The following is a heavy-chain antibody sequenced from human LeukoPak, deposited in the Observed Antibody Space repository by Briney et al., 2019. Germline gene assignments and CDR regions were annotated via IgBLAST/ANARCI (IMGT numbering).Heavy chain of an antibody. Sequence: GGSLRLSCAATGFMFSSYSMNWVRQAPGKGLEWVSYISSSSTTIHYADSVKGRFTISRDNAKNSLYLQMNSLKTEDTAVYYCTTRGDYVDYWGQGTLVTVSS. V-gene: IGHV3-48*01. J-gene: IGHJ4*02. CDR3: TTRGDYVDY. CDR1: GFMFSSYS. CDR2: ISSSSTTI. D-gene: IGHD1-14*01.